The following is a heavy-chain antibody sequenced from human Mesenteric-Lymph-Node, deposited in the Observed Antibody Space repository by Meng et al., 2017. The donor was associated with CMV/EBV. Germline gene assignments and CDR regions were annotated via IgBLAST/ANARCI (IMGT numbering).Heavy chain of an antibody. CDR1: RFNFYTYG. Sequence: GESLKISCAASRFNFYTYGMSWVRQAPGKGLEWVSVISVSGAVTFYADSVKGQFTISRDNFKNTLYLQMNSLRVEDTAVYYCARQVPGSTSPDYWGQGTLVTVSS. CDR3: ARQVPGSTSPDY. V-gene: IGHV3-23*01. D-gene: IGHD6-6*01. J-gene: IGHJ4*02. CDR2: ISVSGAVT.